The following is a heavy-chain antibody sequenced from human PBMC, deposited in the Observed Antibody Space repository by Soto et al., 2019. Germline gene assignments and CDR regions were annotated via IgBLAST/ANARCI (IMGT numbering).Heavy chain of an antibody. J-gene: IGHJ4*02. Sequence: QVQLVQSGAEVKKPGSSVKVSCKASGGTFSSYTISWVRQAPGQGLEWMGRIIPILGIANYAQKFQGRVTITADKSTNTAYMELSSLRSEDTAVYYCAREGRYCSGGSCYSALDYWGQGTLVTVSS. CDR3: AREGRYCSGGSCYSALDY. D-gene: IGHD2-15*01. CDR2: IIPILGIA. V-gene: IGHV1-69*08. CDR1: GGTFSSYT.